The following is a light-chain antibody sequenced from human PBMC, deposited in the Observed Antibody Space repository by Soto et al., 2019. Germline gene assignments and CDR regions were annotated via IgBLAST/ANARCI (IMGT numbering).Light chain of an antibody. CDR3: QQYNSYLWT. Sequence: DIQKIQTPSSLSASVGDRVTITCRASQGIRNDLGWYQQKPGKAPKRLIYAASSLQSGVPSRLSGSGSGTGFSLTISSLQRDDVATYDCQQYNSYLWTFGQGTKVEIK. CDR1: QGIRND. CDR2: AAS. V-gene: IGKV1-17*01. J-gene: IGKJ1*01.